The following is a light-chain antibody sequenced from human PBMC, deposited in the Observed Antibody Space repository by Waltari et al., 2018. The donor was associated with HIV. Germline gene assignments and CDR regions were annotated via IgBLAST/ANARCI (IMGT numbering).Light chain of an antibody. CDR2: AAA. J-gene: IGKJ1*01. V-gene: IGKV1-6*01. CDR3: LQNYIYPPT. CDR1: RGIGND. Sequence: AIQLNQSPFSLAATVEDSVSITGQASRGIGNDLGWYQQKPGEAPKHLSFAAARLQSGVPSRFSGSGSGSDFTLTISSLQPEDFATYFCLQNYIYPPTFGQGTRLEVK.